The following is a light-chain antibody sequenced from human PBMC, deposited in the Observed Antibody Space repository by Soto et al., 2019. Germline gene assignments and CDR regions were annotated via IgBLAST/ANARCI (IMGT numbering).Light chain of an antibody. CDR2: DAS. CDR1: QSISRY. CDR3: QQRSNWPLT. J-gene: IGKJ4*01. Sequence: EVVLTQSPATLALSPGERATLSCRASQSISRYLAWYQQKPGQAPRLLIYDASNRATGIPARFSGSGSGTDFTLTIISLEPEDFAVYYCQQRSNWPLTFGAGTKVEI. V-gene: IGKV3-11*01.